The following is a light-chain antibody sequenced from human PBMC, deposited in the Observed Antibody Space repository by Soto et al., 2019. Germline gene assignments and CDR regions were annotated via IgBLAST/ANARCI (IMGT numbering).Light chain of an antibody. CDR3: RSYTSSSTLRGV. V-gene: IGLV2-14*01. J-gene: IGLJ1*01. CDR1: SSDVGGYNY. Sequence: QSALTQPASVSGSPGQSITISCTGTSSDVGGYNYVSWYQQHPGKAPKLMIYDVSNRTSGVSNRLSGSKSGNTASMTISWLQAEDEADYYCRSYTSSSTLRGVFGTGTKITVL. CDR2: DVS.